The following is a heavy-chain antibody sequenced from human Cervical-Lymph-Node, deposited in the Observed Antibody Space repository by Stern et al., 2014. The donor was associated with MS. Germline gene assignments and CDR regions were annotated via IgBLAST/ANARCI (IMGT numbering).Heavy chain of an antibody. V-gene: IGHV1-3*01. D-gene: IGHD3-22*01. CDR1: GYTFTSYA. CDR3: ARGGQWFPTNY. Sequence: QVQLVESGAEVKKPGASVKVSCKASGYTFTSYAMHWVRQAPGQRLEWMGRINAGNGNTKYSQKFQGRVTITRDTSASTAYMELSSLRSEDTAVYYCARGGQWFPTNYWGQGTLVTVSS. J-gene: IGHJ4*02. CDR2: INAGNGNT.